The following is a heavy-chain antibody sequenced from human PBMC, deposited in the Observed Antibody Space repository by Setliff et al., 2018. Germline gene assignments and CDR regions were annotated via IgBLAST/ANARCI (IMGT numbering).Heavy chain of an antibody. CDR3: ARAVLVVDAEDY. V-gene: IGHV4-38-2*02. D-gene: IGHD3-22*01. CDR1: GYSISSGYY. Sequence: SETLSLTCTVPGYSISSGYYWGWIRQPPGKGLEWIGSIYHSGSTYYNPSLKSRVTISVDTSKNQFSLKLSSVTAADTAVYYCARAVLVVDAEDYWGQGTLVTVSS. J-gene: IGHJ4*02. CDR2: IYHSGST.